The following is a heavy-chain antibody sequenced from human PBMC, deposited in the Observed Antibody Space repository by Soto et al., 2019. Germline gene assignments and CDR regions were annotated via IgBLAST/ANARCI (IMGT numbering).Heavy chain of an antibody. J-gene: IGHJ4*02. CDR2: IYYSGST. CDR1: GGSVSSGSYY. D-gene: IGHD6-19*01. Sequence: SETLSLTCTVSGGSVSSGSYYRSWIRQPPGKGLEWIGYIYYSGSTNYNPSLKSRVTISVDTSKNQFSLKLSSVTAADTAVYYCARQREYSSGWYYFDYWGQGTLVTVSS. CDR3: ARQREYSSGWYYFDY. V-gene: IGHV4-61*01.